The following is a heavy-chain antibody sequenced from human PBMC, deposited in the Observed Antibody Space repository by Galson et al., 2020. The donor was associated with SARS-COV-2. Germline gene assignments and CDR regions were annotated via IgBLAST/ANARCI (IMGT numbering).Heavy chain of an antibody. CDR3: ARGRQSVHTAMVTYYYDYGMDV. Sequence: SATLSLPFPVYGGSFSSSYWSWIRQLPGTGLEWIGELNHSGSTNYNPSLKTRITISVDTSKNQYSLKLSSVTAADTAVYYCARGRQSVHTAMVTYYYDYGMDVWGQGTTVTVSS. V-gene: IGHV4-34*01. J-gene: IGHJ6*02. CDR1: GGSFSSSY. D-gene: IGHD5-18*01. CDR2: LNHSGST.